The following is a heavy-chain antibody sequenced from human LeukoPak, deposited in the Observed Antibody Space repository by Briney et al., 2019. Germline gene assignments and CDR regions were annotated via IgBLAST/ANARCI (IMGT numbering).Heavy chain of an antibody. J-gene: IGHJ4*02. CDR1: GYTFTGYY. D-gene: IGHD6-19*01. CDR3: ARDRRRAVAALYYFDY. Sequence: ASVKVSCKASGYTFTGYYMQWVRQAPGQGLEWMGWINPNSGGTNYAQKFQGRVTMTRDTSISTAYMELSRLRSDDTAVYYCARDRRRAVAALYYFDYWGQGTLVTVSS. V-gene: IGHV1-2*02. CDR2: INPNSGGT.